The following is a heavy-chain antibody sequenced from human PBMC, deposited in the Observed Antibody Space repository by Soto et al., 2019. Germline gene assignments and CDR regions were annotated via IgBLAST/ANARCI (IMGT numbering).Heavy chain of an antibody. CDR3: ARELDVAARPGSQRLDH. D-gene: IGHD6-6*01. J-gene: IGHJ4*02. CDR1: GFDFGSYY. CDR2: ISSQSIYT. V-gene: IGHV3-11*06. Sequence: GALRLSCVTSGFDFGSYYMTWIRQAPGKGLEWVSHISSQSIYTNYAASVKGRFTISRDNAKNSLYLQMTSRRADDTAVYYCARELDVAARPGSQRLDHWGQGTLVTVSS.